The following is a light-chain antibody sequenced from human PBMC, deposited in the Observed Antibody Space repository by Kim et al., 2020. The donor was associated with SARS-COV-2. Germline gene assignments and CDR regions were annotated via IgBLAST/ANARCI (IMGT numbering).Light chain of an antibody. V-gene: IGLV3-1*01. CDR1: NWGDKY. Sequence: LAPGQPASIPCTGDNWGDKYVCWYQQRPGQAPLLVIYHDNRRPSRGPGRFAAAKSGNTATLTITGTQTVDEADYHCQVWDTNLVVFGGGTQRTVL. J-gene: IGLJ2*01. CDR3: QVWDTNLVV. CDR2: HDN.